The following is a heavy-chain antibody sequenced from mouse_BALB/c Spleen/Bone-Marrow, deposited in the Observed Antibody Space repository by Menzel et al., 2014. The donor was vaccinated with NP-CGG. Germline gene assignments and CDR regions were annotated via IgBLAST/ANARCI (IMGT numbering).Heavy chain of an antibody. CDR1: GDSITSGY. D-gene: IGHD2-1*01. Sequence: EVQRVESGPSLVEPSQTLSLTCSVTGDSITSGYWNWIRKFPGNKLEYMGYISYSDSTYYNPSLKSRISITRDTSKNQYYLQLNSVTTEDTATYYCARGYGNYRAWFAYWGQGTLVTVSA. V-gene: IGHV3-8*02. CDR2: ISYSDST. J-gene: IGHJ3*01. CDR3: ARGYGNYRAWFAY.